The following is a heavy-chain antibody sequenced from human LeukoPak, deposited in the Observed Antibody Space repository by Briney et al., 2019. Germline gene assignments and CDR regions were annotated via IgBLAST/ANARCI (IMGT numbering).Heavy chain of an antibody. Sequence: GGSLRLSCAASGLTVNRNYMNWVRQAPGKGLEWISVIYSDGSTYYTDSVKGRFTISRDNSKNTLYLQMNSLRAEDTAVYYCARSWDARLNFDYWGQGTLVTVSS. D-gene: IGHD1-26*01. CDR1: GLTVNRNY. J-gene: IGHJ4*02. CDR3: ARSWDARLNFDY. V-gene: IGHV3-66*02. CDR2: IYSDGST.